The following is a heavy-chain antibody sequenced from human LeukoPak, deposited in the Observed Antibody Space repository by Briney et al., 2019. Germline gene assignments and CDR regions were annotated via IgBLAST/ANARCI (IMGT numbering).Heavy chain of an antibody. CDR3: ARGHLAGDY. CDR1: GFTFSSYS. V-gene: IGHV3-21*01. CDR2: ISSGSSYI. J-gene: IGHJ4*02. Sequence: GGSLRLSCAASGFTFSSYSMNWVRQAPGKGLEWVASISSGSSYIYYADSAKGRFTISRDNAKNSLYLQMNSLRAEDTAVYYCARGHLAGDYWGQGTLVTVSS.